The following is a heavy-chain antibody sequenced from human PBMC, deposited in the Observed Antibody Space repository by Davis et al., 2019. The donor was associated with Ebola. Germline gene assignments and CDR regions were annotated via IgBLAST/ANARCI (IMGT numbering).Heavy chain of an antibody. CDR2: ISYDGSNK. J-gene: IGHJ6*04. V-gene: IGHV3-30*18. Sequence: GESLKISCAASGFTFFTYGMYWVRQAPGKGLEWVAVISYDGSNKYYADSVKGRFTISRDNSKNTLYLQMNSLRAEDTAVYYCAKGSVTIFGVAPDYYGMDVWGKGTTVTVSS. CDR1: GFTFFTYG. D-gene: IGHD3-3*01. CDR3: AKGSVTIFGVAPDYYGMDV.